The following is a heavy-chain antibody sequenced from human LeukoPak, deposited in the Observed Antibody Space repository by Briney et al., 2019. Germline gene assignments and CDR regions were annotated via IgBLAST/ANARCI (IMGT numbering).Heavy chain of an antibody. D-gene: IGHD4-17*01. J-gene: IGHJ5*02. CDR3: ASSADYGDYVGWFDP. CDR2: IYYSGST. Sequence: SETLSLTCTVSGGSISSSSYYWGWIRQPPGKGLEWIGSIYYSGSTYYNPSLKSRVTISVDTSKNQFSLKLSSVTAADTAVYYCASSADYGDYVGWFDPWGQGTLVTVS. CDR1: GGSISSSSYY. V-gene: IGHV4-39*07.